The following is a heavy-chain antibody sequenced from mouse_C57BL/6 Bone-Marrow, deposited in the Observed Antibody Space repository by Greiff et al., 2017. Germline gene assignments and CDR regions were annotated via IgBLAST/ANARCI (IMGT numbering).Heavy chain of an antibody. D-gene: IGHD2-2*01. J-gene: IGHJ1*03. V-gene: IGHV1-61*01. CDR1: GYTFTSYW. CDR3: AFYYGSDV. Sequence: VQLQQSGAELVRPGSSVKLSCKASGYTFTSYWMDWVKQRPGQGLEWIGNIYPSDSETHYNQKFKDKATLTVDKSSSTAYMQLSRLTSEDSAVYDCAFYYGSDVWGTGTTVTVSS. CDR2: IYPSDSET.